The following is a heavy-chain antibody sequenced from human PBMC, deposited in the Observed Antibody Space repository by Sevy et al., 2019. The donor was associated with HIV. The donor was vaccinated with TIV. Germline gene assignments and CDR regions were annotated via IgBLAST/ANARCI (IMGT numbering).Heavy chain of an antibody. Sequence: GGSLRLSCAASGFTFSSYSMNWVRQAPGKGLEWVSSISSSSGYIYYADSVKGRFTISRDNAKNSLYLQMNSLRAEDTAVYYCARDAVQVRGVISHYFDYWGQGTLVTVSS. CDR3: ARDAVQVRGVISHYFDY. CDR1: GFTFSSYS. CDR2: ISSSSGYI. V-gene: IGHV3-21*01. J-gene: IGHJ4*02. D-gene: IGHD3-10*01.